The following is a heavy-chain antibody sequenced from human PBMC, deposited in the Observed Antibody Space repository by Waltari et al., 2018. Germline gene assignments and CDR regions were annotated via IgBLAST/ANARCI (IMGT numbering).Heavy chain of an antibody. D-gene: IGHD3-22*01. CDR3: ARNPRYDSPD. Sequence: EVQLAESGGGLCQPVGSLRVSFAATGFTVSNNYMSWVRQATGKGLEWVSLIYSGGYTQYADSVKGRVTISRDNSKNTLYLQMNSLRVEDTAVYYCARNPRYDSPDWGQGTLVTVSS. CDR2: IYSGGYT. J-gene: IGHJ4*02. V-gene: IGHV3-66*02. CDR1: GFTVSNNY.